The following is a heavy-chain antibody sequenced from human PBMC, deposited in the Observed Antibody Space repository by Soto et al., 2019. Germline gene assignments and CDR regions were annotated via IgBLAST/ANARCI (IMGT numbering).Heavy chain of an antibody. CDR2: ISAYNGNT. Sequence: ASVKVSCKASGYTLTSYGISWVRQAPGQGLEWMGWISAYNGNTNYAQKLQGRVTITRDMSTSTAYMELSSLRSEDTAVYYCAAVAGSWPHYYYYYYGMDVWGQGTTVTVSS. J-gene: IGHJ6*02. CDR3: AAVAGSWPHYYYYYYGMDV. D-gene: IGHD6-19*01. V-gene: IGHV1-18*01. CDR1: GYTLTSYG.